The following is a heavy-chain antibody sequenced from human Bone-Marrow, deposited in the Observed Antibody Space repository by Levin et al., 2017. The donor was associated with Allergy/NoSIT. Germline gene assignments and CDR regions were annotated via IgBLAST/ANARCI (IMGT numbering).Heavy chain of an antibody. CDR2: TYWDDDK. J-gene: IGHJ4*02. Sequence: SGPTLVKPTQTLTVTCTFSGFSLTTSRFGVSWIRQAPGKAPEWLAVTYWDDDKYYSTSLRARLSISRDTSKNQVVLRMTNMDPVDTATYYCARASGAYHHYFDYWGQGTLVTVSS. D-gene: IGHD2-8*02. V-gene: IGHV2-70*01. CDR1: GFSLTTSRFG. CDR3: ARASGAYHHYFDY.